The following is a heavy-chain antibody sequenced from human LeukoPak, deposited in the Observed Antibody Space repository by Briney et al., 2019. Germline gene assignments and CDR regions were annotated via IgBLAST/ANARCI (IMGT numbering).Heavy chain of an antibody. CDR2: ISSSSRYI. CDR3: ARDLSVGSKPDLGFDY. CDR1: GFTFSIYS. D-gene: IGHD1-26*01. J-gene: IGHJ4*02. Sequence: GGSLRLSCAASGFTFSIYSMDWVRQAPGKGLEWVSSISSSSRYIYYTDSVKGRFTISRDNAKNSLYLQMNSLRAEDTAVYYCARDLSVGSKPDLGFDYWGQGTLVTVSS. V-gene: IGHV3-21*01.